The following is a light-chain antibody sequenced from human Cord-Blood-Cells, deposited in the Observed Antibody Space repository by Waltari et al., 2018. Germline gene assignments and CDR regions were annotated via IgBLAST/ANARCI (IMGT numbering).Light chain of an antibody. CDR2: KAS. J-gene: IGKJ1*01. CDR3: QQYNSYST. Sequence: IQLIPSPSTPSASVGDTVTITCRASQSISSWFAWYQQKPGKAPKLLIYKASSLESGVPSRFSGSGSGTEFTLTISSLQPDDFATYYCQQYNSYSTFGQGTKVEIK. CDR1: QSISSW. V-gene: IGKV1-5*03.